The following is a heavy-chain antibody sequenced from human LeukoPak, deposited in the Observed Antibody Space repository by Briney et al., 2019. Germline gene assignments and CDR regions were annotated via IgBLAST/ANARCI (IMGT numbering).Heavy chain of an antibody. CDR2: IDPSDSYT. J-gene: IGHJ4*02. Sequence: GESLKISCKGSGYSFPSYWIGWVRQMPGKGLEWMGRIDPSDSYTNYSPSFQGHVTISADKSISTAYLQWSSLKASDTAMYYCARHASSLNFDYWGQGTLVTVSS. D-gene: IGHD6-13*01. CDR1: GYSFPSYW. V-gene: IGHV5-10-1*01. CDR3: ARHASSLNFDY.